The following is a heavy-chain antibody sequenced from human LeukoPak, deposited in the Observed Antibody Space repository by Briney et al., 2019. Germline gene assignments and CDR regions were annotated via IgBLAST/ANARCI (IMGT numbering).Heavy chain of an antibody. J-gene: IGHJ4*02. CDR2: ISASGGLP. V-gene: IGHV3-23*01. Sequence: PGGSLRLSCSASGFTFSSYAMIWVRQAPGKGLEWVSAISASGGLPYYADSVKGRFTISRDNFKNTLYLQMNSLRTEDTAVYYCAREFGSGSYYYDYWGQGTLVTVSS. CDR1: GFTFSSYA. CDR3: AREFGSGSYYYDY. D-gene: IGHD3-10*01.